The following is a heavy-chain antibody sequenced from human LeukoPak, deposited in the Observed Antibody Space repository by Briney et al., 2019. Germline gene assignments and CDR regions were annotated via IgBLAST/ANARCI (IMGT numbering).Heavy chain of an antibody. V-gene: IGHV3-30*02. CDR3: AKDSFFDYDWGSHRYGAFDF. Sequence: PGGSLRLSCAASGFTFSSYGMHWVRQAPGKGLEWVAFIRYDGSKKDYVDSVKGRFTISRDNSNNTVYLQMNSLSAGDTAVYYCAKDSFFDYDWGSHRYGAFDFWGQGTMATVSS. J-gene: IGHJ3*01. CDR1: GFTFSSYG. CDR2: IRYDGSKK. D-gene: IGHD3-16*02.